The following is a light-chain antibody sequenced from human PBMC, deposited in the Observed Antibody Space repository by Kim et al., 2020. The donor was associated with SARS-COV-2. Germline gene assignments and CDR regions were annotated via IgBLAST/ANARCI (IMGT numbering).Light chain of an antibody. CDR3: QQSGPSPG. V-gene: IGKV3-20*01. CDR2: GAS. Sequence: EIVLTQSPGTLSLSPGERATLSCRASQSVSSSYLGWYQQKPGQAPRLVILGASMRATGIPDRFSGSGSGTDFTLTISRLEPEDFAVYYCQQSGPSPGFGQGTKLEI. CDR1: QSVSSSY. J-gene: IGKJ2*03.